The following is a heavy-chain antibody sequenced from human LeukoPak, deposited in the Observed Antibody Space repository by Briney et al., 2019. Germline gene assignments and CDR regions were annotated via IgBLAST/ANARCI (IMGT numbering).Heavy chain of an antibody. CDR2: ISDSGGRT. V-gene: IGHV3-23*01. CDR3: DAADF. Sequence: GGSLRLSCAASGFSFASFAMGWVRQPPAKGLEWVSTISDSGGRTHYADSVQGRFTISRDNSKNTLYPQINTLRAEDTAIYYCDAADFWGQGTLVTVSS. CDR1: GFSFASFA. D-gene: IGHD6-13*01. J-gene: IGHJ4*02.